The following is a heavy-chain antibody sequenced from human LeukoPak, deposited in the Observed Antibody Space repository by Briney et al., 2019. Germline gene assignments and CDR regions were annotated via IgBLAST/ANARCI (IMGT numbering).Heavy chain of an antibody. CDR2: ISSSSTI. Sequence: GGSLRLSCAASGFTFSSYSMNWVRQAPGKGLEWVSYISSSSTIYYADSEKGRFTISRDNAKNSLYLQMNSLRAEDTAVYYCARAGIAARLFDYWGQGTLVTVSS. CDR3: ARAGIAARLFDY. CDR1: GFTFSSYS. D-gene: IGHD6-6*01. V-gene: IGHV3-48*01. J-gene: IGHJ4*02.